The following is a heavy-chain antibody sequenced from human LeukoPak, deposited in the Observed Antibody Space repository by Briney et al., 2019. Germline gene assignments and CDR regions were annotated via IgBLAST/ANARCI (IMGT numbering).Heavy chain of an antibody. J-gene: IGHJ4*02. CDR2: ISSSSSYI. CDR1: GFTFSSYS. D-gene: IGHD3-9*01. Sequence: GGSQRLSCAASGFTFSSYSMNWVRQAPGKGLEWVSSISSSSSYIYYADSVKGRFTISRDNAKNSLYLQMNSMRAEDTAVYYCARAGGLRYFDWLFDYWGQGTLVTVSS. V-gene: IGHV3-21*01. CDR3: ARAGGLRYFDWLFDY.